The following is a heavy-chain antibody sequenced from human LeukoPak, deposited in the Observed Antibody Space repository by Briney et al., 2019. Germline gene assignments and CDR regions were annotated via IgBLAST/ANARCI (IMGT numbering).Heavy chain of an antibody. CDR1: GFTFSSYG. CDR2: IWYDGSNK. Sequence: GGSLRLSCAASGFTFSSYGMHWVRQAPGKGLEWVAVIWYDGSNKYYADSVRGRFTISRDNSKNTLYLQMNSLRAEDTAVYYCARDGTAAGILSLDYWGRGTLVTVSP. CDR3: ARDGTAAGILSLDY. J-gene: IGHJ4*02. D-gene: IGHD6-13*01. V-gene: IGHV3-33*01.